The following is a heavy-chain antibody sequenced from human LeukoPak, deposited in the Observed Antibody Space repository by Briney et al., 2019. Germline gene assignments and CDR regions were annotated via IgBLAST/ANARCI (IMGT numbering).Heavy chain of an antibody. J-gene: IGHJ4*02. D-gene: IGHD3-10*01. CDR3: AKWFLLDY. V-gene: IGHV3-30-3*02. Sequence: GRSLRLSCVASGFTFSSYAMHWIRQAPGKGLEWVAVISYDGSNKYYADSVKGRFTISRDNSKNTLYLQMNSLRAEDTAVYYCAKWFLLDYWGQGTLVTVSS. CDR1: GFTFSSYA. CDR2: ISYDGSNK.